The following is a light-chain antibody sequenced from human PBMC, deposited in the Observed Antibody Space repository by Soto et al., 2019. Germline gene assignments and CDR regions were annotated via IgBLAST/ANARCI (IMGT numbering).Light chain of an antibody. Sequence: IGMTHSPNSLAVFLGRRATFNGKSSKRVLYTSTNKNYLAWYQQKPGQPPKLLIYWASTRDPGVPDRFSGSGSGADFTLTISSLQAEDVAVYYCQQYYTTLSFGGGTKVEIK. CDR3: QQYYTTLS. CDR1: KRVLYTSTNKNY. V-gene: IGKV4-1*01. J-gene: IGKJ4*01. CDR2: WAS.